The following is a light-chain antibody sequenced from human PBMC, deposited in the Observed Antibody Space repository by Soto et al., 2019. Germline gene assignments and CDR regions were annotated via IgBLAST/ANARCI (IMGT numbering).Light chain of an antibody. CDR1: QSVDSVY. CDR3: QQFGSSPPYT. CDR2: GAS. J-gene: IGKJ2*01. Sequence: EIVLTQSPGTLSLSPGERATLSCRASQSVDSVYLAWYQQKPGQPPRLLMYGASNRATGIPDNFSGSGSGTDFTLTISSLEPEDFAVYYCQQFGSSPPYTFGQGTKLEIK. V-gene: IGKV3-20*01.